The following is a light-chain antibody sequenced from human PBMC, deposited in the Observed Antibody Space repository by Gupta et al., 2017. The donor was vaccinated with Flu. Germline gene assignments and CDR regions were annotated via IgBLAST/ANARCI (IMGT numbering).Light chain of an antibody. J-gene: IGKJ2*01. CDR1: QSVLYSSNNKNY. Sequence: DIVMTQSPDSLAVSLGERATINCKSSQSVLYSSNNKNYLAWYQQKPGQPPKLLIYWASTRESGVPDRLSGSGSGTDFTLTINSLQAEDVAVYYCQQYYSTPPTFGQGTKLEIK. CDR3: QQYYSTPPT. V-gene: IGKV4-1*01. CDR2: WAS.